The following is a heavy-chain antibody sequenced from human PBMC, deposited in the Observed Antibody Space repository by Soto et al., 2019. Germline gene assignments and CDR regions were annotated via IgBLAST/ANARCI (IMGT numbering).Heavy chain of an antibody. J-gene: IGHJ5*01. CDR3: ARSYTTLTSPYSSSWFDY. CDR2: ISAYNGNT. V-gene: IGHV1-18*01. D-gene: IGHD6-13*01. CDR1: GYIFTSNG. Sequence: ASVKVSCKASGYIFTSNGISWVRQAPGQGLEWMGWISAYNGNTNYAQKVQGRVTMTTDTSTNTAYMDLRSLRSDDTAVYYCARSYTTLTSPYSSSWFDYWGQGTLATVYS.